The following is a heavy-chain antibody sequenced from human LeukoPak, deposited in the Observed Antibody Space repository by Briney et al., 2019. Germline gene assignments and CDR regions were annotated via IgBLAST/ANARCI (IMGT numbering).Heavy chain of an antibody. CDR2: IYSGGST. V-gene: IGHV3-66*01. D-gene: IGHD3-22*01. CDR1: GFTVSSNY. J-gene: IGHJ3*02. Sequence: GGSLRLSCAASGFTVSSNYMSWVRQAPGKGLEWVSVIYSGGSTYYADPVKGRSTISRDNSKNTLYFQMNSLRAEDTAVYYCARDAFYYDSSGYRSLDAFDIWGQGTMVTVSS. CDR3: ARDAFYYDSSGYRSLDAFDI.